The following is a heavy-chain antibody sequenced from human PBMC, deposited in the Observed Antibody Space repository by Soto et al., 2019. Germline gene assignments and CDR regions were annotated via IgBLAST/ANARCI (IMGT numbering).Heavy chain of an antibody. CDR3: ARWLRPYYFDY. J-gene: IGHJ4*02. CDR2: IKYSGTT. CDR1: GGSISSSRCH. D-gene: IGHD5-12*01. V-gene: IGHV4-39*07. Sequence: PSETLSLTCTVSGGSISSSRCHWGWIRQPPGKGLEWIASIKYSGTTFYNPSLKSRVTLSVDTSKNQFSLKLSSVTAADTAVYYCARWLRPYYFDYWGQGTLVTVSS.